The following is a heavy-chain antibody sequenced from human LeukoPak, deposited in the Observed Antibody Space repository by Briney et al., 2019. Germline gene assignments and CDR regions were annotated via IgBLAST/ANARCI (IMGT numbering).Heavy chain of an antibody. CDR1: GGSISSEGYY. V-gene: IGHV4-31*03. CDR3: AREGYYDSSGYYYGHFDY. D-gene: IGHD3-22*01. J-gene: IGHJ4*02. Sequence: SETLSLTCTVSGGSISSEGYYWSWIRQHPGKGLEWIGYIYYSGSTYYNPSLKSRVTISADTSKNQFSLKLSSVTAADTAVYYCAREGYYDSSGYYYGHFDYWGQGTLVTVSS. CDR2: IYYSGST.